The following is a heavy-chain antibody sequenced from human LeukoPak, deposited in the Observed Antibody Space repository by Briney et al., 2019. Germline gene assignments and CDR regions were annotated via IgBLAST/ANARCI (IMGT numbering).Heavy chain of an antibody. D-gene: IGHD5-18*01. CDR3: ARHMPVGHSYNSVATPFDF. CDR2: INPSGGST. Sequence: ASVKVSCKASGYSFTNYDINWVRQAPGQGLEWMGIINPSGGSTSYAQKFQGRVTMTRDMSTSTVYMELSSLRSEDTAVYYCARHMPVGHSYNSVATPFDFWGQGTLVSVSS. V-gene: IGHV1-46*01. CDR1: GYSFTNYD. J-gene: IGHJ4*02.